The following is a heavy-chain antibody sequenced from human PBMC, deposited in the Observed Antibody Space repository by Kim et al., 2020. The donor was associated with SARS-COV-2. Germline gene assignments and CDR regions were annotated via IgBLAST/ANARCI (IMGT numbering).Heavy chain of an antibody. D-gene: IGHD3-10*01. CDR3: TRGGSGSLVYFDY. J-gene: IGHJ4*02. V-gene: IGHV3-43D*03. Sequence: YADSGQVRFIISRDNRKNSLYLQMNSLRADDTALYYCTRGGSGSLVYFDYWGQGTLVTVSA.